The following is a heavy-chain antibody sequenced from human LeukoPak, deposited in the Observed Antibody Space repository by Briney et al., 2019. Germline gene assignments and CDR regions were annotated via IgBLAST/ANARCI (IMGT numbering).Heavy chain of an antibody. CDR2: ISYDGSNK. D-gene: IGHD3-3*01. CDR3: ARDPAYYDFWSGYYTTGDHFDY. Sequence: GRSLRLSCAASGFIFSSYAMHWVRQAPGKGLEWVAVISYDGSNKYYADSVKGRFTISRDNSKNTLYLQMNSLRAEDTAVYYCARDPAYYDFWSGYYTTGDHFDYWGQGTLVTVSP. V-gene: IGHV3-30-3*01. CDR1: GFIFSSYA. J-gene: IGHJ4*02.